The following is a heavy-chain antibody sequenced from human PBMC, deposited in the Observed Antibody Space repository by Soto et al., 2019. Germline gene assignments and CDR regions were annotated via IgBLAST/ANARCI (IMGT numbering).Heavy chain of an antibody. Sequence: EVQLVESGGGLVEPGGSLRLSCAASGFTFSKAWMSWVRQAPGKGLEYVGRFKSISDGGTTDHAAPVKGRFTISRDDSENPRYLQMNRLKTAATAVYYGTTDRRVGGTSPPVDNWGQGTLVTVSS. D-gene: IGHD1-26*01. CDR1: GFTFSKAW. J-gene: IGHJ4*02. CDR3: TTDRRVGGTSPPVDN. CDR2: FKSISDGGTT. V-gene: IGHV3-15*01.